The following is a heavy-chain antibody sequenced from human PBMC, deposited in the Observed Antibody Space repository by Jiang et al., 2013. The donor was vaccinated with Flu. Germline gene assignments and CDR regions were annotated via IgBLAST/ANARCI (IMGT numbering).Heavy chain of an antibody. J-gene: IGHJ3*02. Sequence: EVKKPGASVKVSCKASGYTFTGYYMHWVRQAPGQGLEWMGWINPNSGGTNYAQKFQGRVTMTRDTSISTAYMELSRLRSDDTAVYYCARSGSMFIVVVIPDAFDIWGQGTMVTVSS. CDR1: GYTFTGYY. V-gene: IGHV1-2*02. CDR3: ARSGSMFIVVVIPDAFDI. CDR2: INPNSGGT. D-gene: IGHD3-22*01.